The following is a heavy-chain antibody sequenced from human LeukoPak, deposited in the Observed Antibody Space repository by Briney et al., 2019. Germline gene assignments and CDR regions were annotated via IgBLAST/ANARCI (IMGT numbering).Heavy chain of an antibody. CDR3: AREYGDYVFFDY. CDR2: IYHSGST. Sequence: SETLSLTCAVSGGSISSGGYSWSWIRQPPGKGLEWIGYIYHSGSTYYNPSLKSRVTVSVDRSKNQFSLKLSSVTAADTAVYYCAREYGDYVFFDYWGQGTLVTVSS. D-gene: IGHD4-17*01. V-gene: IGHV4-30-2*01. CDR1: GGSISSGGYS. J-gene: IGHJ4*02.